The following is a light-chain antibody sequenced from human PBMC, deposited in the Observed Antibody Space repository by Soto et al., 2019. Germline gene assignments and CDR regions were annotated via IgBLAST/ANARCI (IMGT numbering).Light chain of an antibody. J-gene: IGLJ2*01. CDR3: QTWATGIL. Sequence: QTVVTQSPSASASLGASVKLTCTLSSGHSNYAIAWLQQQPETGPRYLMKLNSDGSHNKGDGIPDRFSGSSSGAERYLTISSLQSEDEADYYCQTWATGILFGGGTKLTIL. CDR2: LNSDGSH. V-gene: IGLV4-69*01. CDR1: SGHSNYA.